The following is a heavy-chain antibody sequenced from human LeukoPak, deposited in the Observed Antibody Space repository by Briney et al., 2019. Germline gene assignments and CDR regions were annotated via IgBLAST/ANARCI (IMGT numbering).Heavy chain of an antibody. CDR2: IISLFGTG. CDR3: ARGEYYDSSGSHPNAFDI. J-gene: IGHJ3*02. Sequence: ASVKVSCKASGGTLRNYVISWVRQAPGQGLEWMGGIISLFGTGNYAQKFQGRVTITADESTSTAYMELSSLRSEDTAVYYCARGEYYDSSGSHPNAFDIWGQGTMVTVSS. D-gene: IGHD3-22*01. V-gene: IGHV1-69*13. CDR1: GGTLRNYV.